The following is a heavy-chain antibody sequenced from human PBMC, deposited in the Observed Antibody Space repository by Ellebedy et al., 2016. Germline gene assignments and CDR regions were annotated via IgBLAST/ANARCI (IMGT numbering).Heavy chain of an antibody. CDR3: ARYLDCTGGSCYAPNIDL. CDR1: GFTFSSYA. CDR2: ISPSGGSA. V-gene: IGHV3-23*01. D-gene: IGHD2-15*01. Sequence: GESLKISCAASGFTFSSYAMSWVRQAPGKGLEWVSGISPSGGSAYYADSVKGRVTISRDNPKNTLYLQMNSLRAEDTAVYYCARYLDCTGGSCYAPNIDLWGQGTRVTVSS. J-gene: IGHJ5*02.